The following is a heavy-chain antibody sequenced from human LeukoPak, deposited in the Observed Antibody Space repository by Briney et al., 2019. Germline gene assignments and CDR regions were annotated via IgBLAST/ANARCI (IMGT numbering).Heavy chain of an antibody. D-gene: IGHD1-26*01. CDR3: ARSGSYYDY. J-gene: IGHJ4*02. Sequence: SETLSLTCTVSGGSISSYYWSWIRQPPGKGLEWIGYIYYSGSTNYNPSLKSRLTISVDTSKNQFSLKLSSVTAADTAVYYCARSGSYYDYWGQGTLVTVSS. CDR1: GGSISSYY. CDR2: IYYSGST. V-gene: IGHV4-59*01.